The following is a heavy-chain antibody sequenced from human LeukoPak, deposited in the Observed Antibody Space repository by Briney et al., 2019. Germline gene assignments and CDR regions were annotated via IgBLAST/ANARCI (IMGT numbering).Heavy chain of an antibody. Sequence: GASVKVSCKASGYTFTRYGISWVRQAPGQGLAWMEWISAYNGNTNYAQKLQGRVTMTTDTSTSTAYMELRSLRSDDTAVYYCARAREDYDYVWGSYPKYYFDYWGQGTLVTVSS. CDR1: GYTFTRYG. CDR2: ISAYNGNT. CDR3: ARAREDYDYVWGSYPKYYFDY. D-gene: IGHD3-16*02. J-gene: IGHJ4*02. V-gene: IGHV1-18*01.